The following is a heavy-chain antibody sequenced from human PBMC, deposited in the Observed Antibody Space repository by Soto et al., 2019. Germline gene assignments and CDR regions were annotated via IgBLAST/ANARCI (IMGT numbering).Heavy chain of an antibody. J-gene: IGHJ2*01. V-gene: IGHV1-46*03. D-gene: IGHD3-22*01. Sequence: QVQLVQSGAEVKKPGASVKVSCKASGYTFTSYYMHWVRQAPEQGLEWMGIINPSGGSTSYAQKFRGRFTMTRDTSTSTVYMELSSLRSEDTAVYYCARSGPGYYDSSGYYCLGYWYFDLWGRGTLVTVSS. CDR2: INPSGGST. CDR3: ARSGPGYYDSSGYYCLGYWYFDL. CDR1: GYTFTSYY.